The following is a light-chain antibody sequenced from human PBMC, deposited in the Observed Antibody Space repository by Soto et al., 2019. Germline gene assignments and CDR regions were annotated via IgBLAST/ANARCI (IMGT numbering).Light chain of an antibody. CDR1: QSISSW. CDR3: QHYDTYPLT. CDR2: QAS. Sequence: DIQMTQSPSTLSASVGDSVSVTCRASQSISSWLAWYQQKPGKAPKLLIHQASNLESGVPSRFSGSASGTDFTLTISSLQPDDFATYYCQHYDTYPLTFGQGTKVEIK. J-gene: IGKJ1*01. V-gene: IGKV1-5*03.